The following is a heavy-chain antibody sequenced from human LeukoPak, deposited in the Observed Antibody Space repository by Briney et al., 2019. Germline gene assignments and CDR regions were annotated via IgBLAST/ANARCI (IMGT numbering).Heavy chain of an antibody. CDR2: ISSSDSTT. D-gene: IGHD1-26*01. CDR3: ARERVGATIPFGY. Sequence: GGSLRLSCAASGFTFSSYEMNWVRQAPGKGLEWVSYISSSDSTTYYADSVKGRSTISRDNAKNSLYLQMNSLRAEDTAVYYCARERVGATIPFGYWGQGTLVTVSS. CDR1: GFTFSSYE. V-gene: IGHV3-48*03. J-gene: IGHJ4*02.